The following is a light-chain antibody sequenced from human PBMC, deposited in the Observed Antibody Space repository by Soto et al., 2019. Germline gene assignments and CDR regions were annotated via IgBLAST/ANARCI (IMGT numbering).Light chain of an antibody. V-gene: IGKV1-5*01. CDR3: LQYNSYWT. CDR1: QSISSW. J-gene: IGKJ1*01. Sequence: DIQMSQSHSTLSASVGDRVTITCRASQSISSWLAWYQQKPRKAPKLLIYYASSLESGVPSRFSGSGSWPEFSLSISSLQPDDVATYYCLQYNSYWTFGQGTKV. CDR2: YAS.